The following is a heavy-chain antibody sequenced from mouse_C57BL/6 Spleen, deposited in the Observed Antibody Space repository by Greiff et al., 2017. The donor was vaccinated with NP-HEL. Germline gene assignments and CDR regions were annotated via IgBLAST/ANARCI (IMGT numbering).Heavy chain of an antibody. J-gene: IGHJ2*01. D-gene: IGHD2-5*01. V-gene: IGHV1-64*01. CDR2: IHPNSGST. CDR1: GYTFTSYW. Sequence: QVQLKQPGAELVKPGASVKLSCKASGYTFTSYWMHWVKQRPGQGLEWIGMIHPNSGSTNYNEKFKSKATLTVDKSSSTAYMQLSSLTSEDSAVYYCAKGYYSNYVGYWGQGTTLTVSS. CDR3: AKGYYSNYVGY.